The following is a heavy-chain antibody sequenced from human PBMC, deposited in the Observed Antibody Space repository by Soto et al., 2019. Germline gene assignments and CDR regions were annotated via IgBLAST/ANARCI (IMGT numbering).Heavy chain of an antibody. J-gene: IGHJ4*02. V-gene: IGHV3-23*01. Sequence: EVQLLESGGGLVQPGGSLRLSCAASGLTFSGYGMSWVRQAPGTGLEGVSAISGRGSSTYYADSVKGRFTISRDDSKNILFLQMNSLRAEDTAVYYCVTRSRGLQSSPPRLDSWGQGTLVTVSS. CDR1: GLTFSGYG. D-gene: IGHD4-4*01. CDR2: ISGRGSST. CDR3: VTRSRGLQSSPPRLDS.